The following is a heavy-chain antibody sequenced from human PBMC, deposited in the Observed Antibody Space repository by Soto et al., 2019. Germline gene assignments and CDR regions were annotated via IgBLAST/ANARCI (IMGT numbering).Heavy chain of an antibody. Sequence: SVKVSCKXSGYTFTYRYLHWVRQAPGQALEWMGWITPFNGNTNYAQKFQDRVTITRDRSMSTAYMELSSLRSEDTAMYYCATGDFPLDYWGQGTLVTVSS. CDR1: GYTFTYRY. CDR3: ATGDFPLDY. J-gene: IGHJ4*02. D-gene: IGHD2-21*01. V-gene: IGHV1-45*02. CDR2: ITPFNGNT.